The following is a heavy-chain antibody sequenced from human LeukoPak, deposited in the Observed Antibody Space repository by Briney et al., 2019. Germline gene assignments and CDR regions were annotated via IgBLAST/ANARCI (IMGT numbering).Heavy chain of an antibody. Sequence: ASVKVSCKASGYTFTGYYMHWVRQAPGQGLEWMGWINPNSGGTNYAQKFQGRVTMTRDTSISTAYMELSRLRSDDTAVYYCARALRIVVVPAAMGLGYWGQGTLVTVFS. CDR2: INPNSGGT. D-gene: IGHD2-2*01. J-gene: IGHJ4*02. CDR1: GYTFTGYY. CDR3: ARALRIVVVPAAMGLGY. V-gene: IGHV1-2*02.